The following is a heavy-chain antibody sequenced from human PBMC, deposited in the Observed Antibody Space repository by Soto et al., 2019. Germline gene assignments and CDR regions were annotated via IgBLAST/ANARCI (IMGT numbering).Heavy chain of an antibody. J-gene: IGHJ5*02. D-gene: IGHD3-22*01. CDR2: MNPNSGNT. Sequence: QVQLVQSGAEVKKPGASVKVSCKASGYTFTSYDINWVRQATGQGLEWMGWMNPNSGNTGYAQKFQGRVTMTRNTAISTAYMELSSLRSEDTAVYYCARGKASMIVVRGWFDPWGQGTLVTVSS. CDR3: ARGKASMIVVRGWFDP. V-gene: IGHV1-8*01. CDR1: GYTFTSYD.